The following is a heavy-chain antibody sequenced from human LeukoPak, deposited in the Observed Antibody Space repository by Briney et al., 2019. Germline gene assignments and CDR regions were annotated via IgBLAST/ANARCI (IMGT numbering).Heavy chain of an antibody. Sequence: RGSLRLSCAASGFTFSSYGMHWVRQAPGKGLEWVAVIWYDGSNKYYADSVKGRFTISRDNSKNTLYLQMNSLRAEDTAVYYCAREGARVTTLQYFDYWGQGTLVTVSS. CDR2: IWYDGSNK. CDR3: AREGARVTTLQYFDY. V-gene: IGHV3-33*01. D-gene: IGHD2-21*02. CDR1: GFTFSSYG. J-gene: IGHJ4*02.